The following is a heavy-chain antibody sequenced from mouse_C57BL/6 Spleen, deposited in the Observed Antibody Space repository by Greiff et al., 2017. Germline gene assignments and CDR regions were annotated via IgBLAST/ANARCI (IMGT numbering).Heavy chain of an antibody. J-gene: IGHJ4*01. Sequence: QVQLQQPGAELVKPGASVKMSCKASGYTFTSYSITWVKQRPGQGLEWIGDIYPASGSTNYNEKFKSKATMTVDTSSSTAYMRLSSLTSDDSAVSCSARMYYAMDYWGQGTSVTVSS. CDR1: GYTFTSYS. CDR3: ARMYYAMDY. V-gene: IGHV1-55*01. CDR2: IYPASGST.